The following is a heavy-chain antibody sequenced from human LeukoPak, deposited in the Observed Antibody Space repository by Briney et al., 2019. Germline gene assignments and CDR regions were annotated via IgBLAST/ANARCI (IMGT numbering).Heavy chain of an antibody. D-gene: IGHD5-18*01. CDR1: GGSITTYY. CDR2: IYSSGST. J-gene: IGHJ4*02. V-gene: IGHV4-59*01. Sequence: SETLSLTCTVSGGSITTYYWSWLRQPPGKGLEWIGYIYSSGSTNYNPSLKSRVTISVDTSKDQFSLKLSSVTAADTAVYYCARVGSGYSYGYIDYWGQGTLVTVSS. CDR3: ARVGSGYSYGYIDY.